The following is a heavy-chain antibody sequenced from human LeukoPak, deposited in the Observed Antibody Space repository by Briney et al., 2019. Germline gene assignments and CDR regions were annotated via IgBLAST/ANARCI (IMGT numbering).Heavy chain of an antibody. V-gene: IGHV3-23*01. CDR3: AKDRVTVTSFSISDY. J-gene: IGHJ4*02. D-gene: IGHD4-17*01. CDR1: GLSFSRYA. Sequence: PGGSLRLSCAASGLSFSRYAMSWVRQAPGKGLEWVSAMSGSGCSTYYADSVKGRFTISRDNSKNTLYLQMSSLRAEDTAVYYCAKDRVTVTSFSISDYWGQGTLVTVSS. CDR2: MSGSGCST.